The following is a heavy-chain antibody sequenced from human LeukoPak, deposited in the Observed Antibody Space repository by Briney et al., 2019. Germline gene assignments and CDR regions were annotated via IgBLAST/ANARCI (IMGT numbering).Heavy chain of an antibody. V-gene: IGHV3-23*01. Sequence: GGSLRLSCAASGFRFSGHAMSWVRQAAGKGLEWVSGITGSGGSAYYADSVKGRFTISRDNSKNTLYLQMSSLRVEDTAVYYCAKFSPQDIAAVVPATGRDYWGQGTLVTVSS. CDR2: ITGSGGSA. D-gene: IGHD2-15*01. J-gene: IGHJ4*02. CDR1: GFRFSGHA. CDR3: AKFSPQDIAAVVPATGRDY.